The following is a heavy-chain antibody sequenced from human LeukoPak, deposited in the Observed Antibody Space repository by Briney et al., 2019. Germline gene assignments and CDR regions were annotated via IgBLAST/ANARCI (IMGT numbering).Heavy chain of an antibody. CDR2: ISAYNGNT. V-gene: IGHV1-18*01. CDR3: ARVPRPVAGRNHYFDY. CDR1: GYTFTSYG. Sequence: ASVKVSCKASGYTFTSYGISRVRQAPGQGLEWMGWISAYNGNTNYAQKLQGRVTMTTDTSTSTAYMELRSLRSDDTAVYYCARVPRPVAGRNHYFDYWGQGTLVTVSS. D-gene: IGHD6-19*01. J-gene: IGHJ4*02.